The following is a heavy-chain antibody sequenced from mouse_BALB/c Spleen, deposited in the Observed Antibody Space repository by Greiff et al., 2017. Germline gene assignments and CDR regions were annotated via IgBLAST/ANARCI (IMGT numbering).Heavy chain of an antibody. CDR1: GFTFSSYT. D-gene: IGHD2-3*01. CDR2: ISNGGGST. V-gene: IGHV5-12-2*01. CDR3: ARRGYDGYYDAMDY. Sequence: EVKLQESGGGLVQPGGSLKLSCAASGFTFSSYTMSWVRQTPEKRLEWVAYISNGGGSTYYPDTVKGRFTISRDNAKNTLYLQMSSLKSEDTAMYYCARRGYDGYYDAMDYWGQGTSVTVSS. J-gene: IGHJ4*01.